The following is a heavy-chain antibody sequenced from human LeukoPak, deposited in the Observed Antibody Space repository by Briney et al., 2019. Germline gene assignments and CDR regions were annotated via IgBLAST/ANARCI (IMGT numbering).Heavy chain of an antibody. CDR1: GFTFSSYA. Sequence: GGSLRLSCAASGFTFSSYAMHWVRQAPSKGLEWVAVISYDGSNKYYADSVKGRFTISRDNSKNTLYLQMNSLRAEDTAVYYCARVGRDYDFWSGYFVRSVDYYYYGMDVWGQGTTVTVSS. J-gene: IGHJ6*02. CDR3: ARVGRDYDFWSGYFVRSVDYYYYGMDV. D-gene: IGHD3-3*01. V-gene: IGHV3-30*04. CDR2: ISYDGSNK.